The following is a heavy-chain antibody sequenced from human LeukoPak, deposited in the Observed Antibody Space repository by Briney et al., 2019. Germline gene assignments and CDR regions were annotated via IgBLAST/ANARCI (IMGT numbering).Heavy chain of an antibody. J-gene: IGHJ4*02. V-gene: IGHV3-66*01. Sequence: GGSLRLSCAASGFTVSSTHMNWVRQAPGKGLEWVSIIYRDGTTYYADSVKGRFTVSRDSSKNTLYLQMNSLRVEDTAVYYCARDKLYYFDSWGQGTLVTVS. D-gene: IGHD2-15*01. CDR3: ARDKLYYFDS. CDR2: IYRDGTT. CDR1: GFTVSSTH.